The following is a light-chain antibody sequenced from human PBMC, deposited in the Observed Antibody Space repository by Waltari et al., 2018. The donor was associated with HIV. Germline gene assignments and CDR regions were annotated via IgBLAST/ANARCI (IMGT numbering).Light chain of an antibody. CDR1: SSDVGGYNY. V-gene: IGLV2-11*01. CDR3: CSYAGSYTFERV. J-gene: IGLJ2*01. CDR2: AVS. Sequence: QSALTQPRSVSGSPGQSVTISCTGTSSDVGGYNYVYWYQQHPGKAPKLMIYAVSKRPSGVPDRFSGSKAGNTASLTISGLQAEDEADYYCCSYAGSYTFERVFGGGTKLTVL.